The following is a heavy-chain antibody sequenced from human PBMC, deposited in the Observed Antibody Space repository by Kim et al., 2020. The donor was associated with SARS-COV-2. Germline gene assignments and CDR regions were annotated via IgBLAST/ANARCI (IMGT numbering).Heavy chain of an antibody. CDR3: ARVGTSSWYGTFDY. J-gene: IGHJ4*02. D-gene: IGHD6-13*01. V-gene: IGHV3-13*01. Sequence: PGPLQGRFTISRENAKNSLYLQMNSLRAGDTAVYYCARVGTSSWYGTFDYWGQGTLVTVSS.